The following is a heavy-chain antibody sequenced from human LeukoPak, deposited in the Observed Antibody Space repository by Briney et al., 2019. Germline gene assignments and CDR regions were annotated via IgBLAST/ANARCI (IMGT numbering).Heavy chain of an antibody. CDR3: ARGSLWFGEDY. J-gene: IGHJ4*02. V-gene: IGHV4-34*01. D-gene: IGHD3-10*01. CDR1: GGSISGYY. Sequence: SETLSLTCTVSGGSISGYYWSWIRQPPGKGLEWIGEINHSGGTNYNPSLKSRVTISVDTSKNQFSLKLSSVTAADTAVYYCARGSLWFGEDYWGQGTLVTVSS. CDR2: INHSGGT.